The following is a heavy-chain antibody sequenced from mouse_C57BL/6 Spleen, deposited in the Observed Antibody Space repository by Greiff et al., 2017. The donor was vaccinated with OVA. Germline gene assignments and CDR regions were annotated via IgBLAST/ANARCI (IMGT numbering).Heavy chain of an antibody. J-gene: IGHJ2*01. Sequence: EVKLMESGGGLVQPGGSLKLSCAASGFTFSDYYMYWVRQTPEKRLEWVAYISNGGGSTYYPDTVKGRFTISRDNAKNTLYLQMSRLKSEDTAMYYCARLSYDYGFDYWGHGTTLTVAS. CDR2: ISNGGGST. CDR1: GFTFSDYY. CDR3: ARLSYDYGFDY. V-gene: IGHV5-12*01. D-gene: IGHD2-4*01.